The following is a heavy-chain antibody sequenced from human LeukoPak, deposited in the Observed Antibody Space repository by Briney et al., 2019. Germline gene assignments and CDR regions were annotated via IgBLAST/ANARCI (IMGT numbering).Heavy chain of an antibody. CDR3: ARATFNFGVRIGVNWYFDL. J-gene: IGHJ2*01. V-gene: IGHV3-13*05. Sequence: GGSLRLSCAASGFTFSSYDMHWVRQATGKGLDWVSAIGTAGDPYYPGSVKGRFTISKENAKNSLYLQMNSLRAGDTAVYYCARATFNFGVRIGVNWYFDLWGRGTLVTVSS. CDR1: GFTFSSYD. D-gene: IGHD3-3*01. CDR2: IGTAGDP.